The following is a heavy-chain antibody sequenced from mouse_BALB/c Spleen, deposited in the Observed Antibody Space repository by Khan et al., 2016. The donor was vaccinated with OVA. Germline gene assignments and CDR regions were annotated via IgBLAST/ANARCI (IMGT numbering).Heavy chain of an antibody. CDR2: IWSDGST. J-gene: IGHJ4*01. Sequence: VELVESGPGLAAPSQSLSITCTISGFSLTIYGVHWVRQPPGKGLEWLAVIWSDGSTSYNSALKSRLTITKDNSEGQVFLKMNSLQTDDTAIYFCARQPYYHYNIMDYWGQGTSVTVSS. CDR3: ARQPYYHYNIMDY. D-gene: IGHD2-10*01. CDR1: GFSLTIYG. V-gene: IGHV2-6-1*01.